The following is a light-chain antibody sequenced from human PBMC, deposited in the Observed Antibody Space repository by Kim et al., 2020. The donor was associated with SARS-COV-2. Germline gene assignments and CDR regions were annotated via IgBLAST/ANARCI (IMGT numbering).Light chain of an antibody. CDR3: QVWDSSSDHPI. CDR2: YDR. CDR1: DIGSKS. J-gene: IGLJ2*01. Sequence: SYELTQPPSVSVAPGKTANISCGGHDIGSKSVHWYQQKTGQAPVLVIYYDRDRPSGIPERFSGFNSGNTATLTISRVEAGDEADYYCQVWDSSSDHPIFGGGTKLTVL. V-gene: IGLV3-21*04.